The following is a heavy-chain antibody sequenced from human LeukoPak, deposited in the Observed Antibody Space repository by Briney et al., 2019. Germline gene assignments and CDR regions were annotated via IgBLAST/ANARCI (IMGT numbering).Heavy chain of an antibody. V-gene: IGHV3-23*01. CDR2: ISGSGYTT. CDR1: GFSFSSYA. Sequence: GGSLRLSCAASGFSFSSYAMSWVRQAPGKGLDWVSVISGSGYTTHYADSVKGRFTISRDNSKNTLYLQMNNVRAEDTAVYYCAKATVGGRGPYFDYWGQGTLVTVSS. J-gene: IGHJ4*02. D-gene: IGHD1-26*01. CDR3: AKATVGGRGPYFDY.